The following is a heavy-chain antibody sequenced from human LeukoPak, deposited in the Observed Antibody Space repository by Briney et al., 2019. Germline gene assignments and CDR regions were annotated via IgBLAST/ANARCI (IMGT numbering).Heavy chain of an antibody. V-gene: IGHV4-34*01. CDR2: INHSGST. Sequence: KPSETLSLTCAVYGGSFSGYYGSWIRQPPGKGLEWIGEINHSGSTNYNPSLKSRVTISVDTSKNQFSLKLSSVTAADTAVYYCARSPSYCSSTSCYPSRSPHWFDPWGQGTLVTVSS. CDR1: GGSFSGYY. D-gene: IGHD2-2*01. CDR3: ARSPSYCSSTSCYPSRSPHWFDP. J-gene: IGHJ5*02.